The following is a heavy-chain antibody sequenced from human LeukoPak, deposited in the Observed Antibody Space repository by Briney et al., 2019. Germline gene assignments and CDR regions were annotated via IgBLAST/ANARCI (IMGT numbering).Heavy chain of an antibody. J-gene: IGHJ4*02. CDR1: SLSDSIIY. D-gene: IGHD4-23*01. CDR3: PRHTVATGPAYVKVEY. Sequence: PGGSLSLSRAAYSLSDSIIYNISLRQAPWKGLEWVSVIYIDGRTYYVDSAQGRFTISRDNSKNTLYLQTTSLRAEDTAVYYYPRHTVATGPAYVKVEYCGQGTLVTVSS. V-gene: IGHV3-66*04. CDR2: IYIDGRT.